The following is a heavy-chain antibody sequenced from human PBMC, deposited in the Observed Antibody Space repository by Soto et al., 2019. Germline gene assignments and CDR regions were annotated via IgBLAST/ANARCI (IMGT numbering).Heavy chain of an antibody. V-gene: IGHV3-23*01. J-gene: IGHJ4*02. CDR3: AKDPRGHFDWLLLGYFDY. Sequence: HPGGSLRLSCAASGFIFSSYAMSWVRQAPGKGLEWVSAISGSGVSTYYADSVKGRFTISRDNSKNTLYLQMNSLRAEDTAVYYCAKDPRGHFDWLLLGYFDYWGQGTLVTVSS. CDR2: ISGSGVST. D-gene: IGHD3-9*01. CDR1: GFIFSSYA.